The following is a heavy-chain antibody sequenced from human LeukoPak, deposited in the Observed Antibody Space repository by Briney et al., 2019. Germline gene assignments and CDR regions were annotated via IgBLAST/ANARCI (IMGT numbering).Heavy chain of an antibody. D-gene: IGHD5-18*01. Sequence: SETLSLTCTVSGGSISSSNYCWAWIRQPPGKGLEWIGSIYYSGSTYYNPSLKSRVTISVDTSKNQFSLKLSSVTAADTAVYYCARDRANMGGYTYGSNWFDPWGQGTLVTVSS. V-gene: IGHV4-39*07. CDR2: IYYSGST. CDR3: ARDRANMGGYTYGSNWFDP. J-gene: IGHJ5*02. CDR1: GGSISSSNYC.